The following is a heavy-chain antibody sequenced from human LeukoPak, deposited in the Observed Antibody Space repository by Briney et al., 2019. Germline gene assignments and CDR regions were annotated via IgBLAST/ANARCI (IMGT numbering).Heavy chain of an antibody. J-gene: IGHJ6*03. D-gene: IGHD3-10*01. CDR3: ASFSYGSGSYYYMDV. V-gene: IGHV4-34*01. CDR2: INHSGST. Sequence: PSETLSLTCAVYGGSFSGYYWSWIRQPPGKGLEWIGEINHSGSTNYNPSLKSRVTISVDTSKNQFSLKLSSVTAADTAVYYCASFSYGSGSYYYMDVRGKGTTVTISS. CDR1: GGSFSGYY.